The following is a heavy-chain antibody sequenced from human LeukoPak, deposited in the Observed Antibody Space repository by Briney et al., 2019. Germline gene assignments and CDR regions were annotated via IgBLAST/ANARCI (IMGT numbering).Heavy chain of an antibody. D-gene: IGHD3-22*01. Sequence: PSETLSLTCAVYGGSFSGYYWSWIRQPPGKGLEWIGEINHSGSTNYNPSLTSRVTISVDTSKNQFSLKLSSVTAADTAVYYCASSGRYYYDSSGYPNPHFDSWGQGTLVTVSS. CDR2: INHSGST. CDR3: ASSGRYYYDSSGYPNPHFDS. J-gene: IGHJ4*02. V-gene: IGHV4-34*01. CDR1: GGSFSGYY.